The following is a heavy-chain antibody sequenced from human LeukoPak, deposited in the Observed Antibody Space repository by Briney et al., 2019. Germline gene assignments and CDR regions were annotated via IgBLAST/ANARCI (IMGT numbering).Heavy chain of an antibody. Sequence: QPGGSLRLSCAASGFTFSSYGMSWVRQAPGKGLEWVAVMSYDGSNKYYADSVKGRFTISRDNSRNTLYLQMNSLRAEDTAVYYCARDQGVLTMILMIPGPDSAFDIWGQGTMVTVSS. D-gene: IGHD3/OR15-3a*01. J-gene: IGHJ3*02. V-gene: IGHV3-30*03. CDR2: MSYDGSNK. CDR3: ARDQGVLTMILMIPGPDSAFDI. CDR1: GFTFSSYG.